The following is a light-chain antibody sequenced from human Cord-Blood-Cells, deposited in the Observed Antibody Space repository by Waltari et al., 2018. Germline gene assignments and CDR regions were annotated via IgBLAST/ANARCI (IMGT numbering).Light chain of an antibody. V-gene: IGLV2-23*03. CDR2: EGS. Sequence: QSALTQPASVSGAPGQSITIPCTGTTSDVGSYTLVSWYQQHPGKAPKLLLYEGSKRPSGVSNRFSGSKSGNTASLTSSGLQAEDEADYYCCSYAGSSTFVFGTGTKVTVL. CDR1: TSDVGSYTL. J-gene: IGLJ1*01. CDR3: CSYAGSSTFV.